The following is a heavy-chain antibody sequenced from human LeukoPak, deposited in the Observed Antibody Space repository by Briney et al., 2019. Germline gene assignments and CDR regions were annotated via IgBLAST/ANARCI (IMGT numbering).Heavy chain of an antibody. CDR3: ARVRLRRYYFDY. V-gene: IGHV1-8*03. CDR1: GYTVTSYD. J-gene: IGHJ4*02. D-gene: IGHD5-12*01. Sequence: GASVTVSCKASGYTVTSYDINWVRQATGQGLEWMGWMNPNSGNTGYAQKFQGRVTITRNTSISTAYMELSSLRSEDTAVYYCARVRLRRYYFDYWGQGTLVTVSS. CDR2: MNPNSGNT.